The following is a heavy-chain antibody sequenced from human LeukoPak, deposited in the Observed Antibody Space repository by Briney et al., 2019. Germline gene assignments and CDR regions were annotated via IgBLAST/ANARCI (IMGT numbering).Heavy chain of an antibody. CDR2: IIPIFGTA. J-gene: IGHJ4*02. V-gene: IGHV1-69*13. CDR1: GGTFSSYA. D-gene: IGHD6-13*01. CDR3: AGSSLPSYYFDY. Sequence: SVKVSCKASGGTFSSYAISWVRQAPGQGLEWMGGIIPIFGTANYAQKFQGRVTITADESTSTAYMELSSLRSEDTAVYYCAGSSLPSYYFDYWGQGTLVTVSS.